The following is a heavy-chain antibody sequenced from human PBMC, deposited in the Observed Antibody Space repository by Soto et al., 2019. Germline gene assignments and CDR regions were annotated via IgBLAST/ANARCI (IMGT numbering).Heavy chain of an antibody. D-gene: IGHD6-13*01. CDR2: IYPGDSDT. CDR1: GYSFTSYW. Sequence: GESLKISCKGSGYSFTSYWIGWVRQMPGKGLEWMGIIYPGDSDTRYSPSFQGQVTISADKSISTAYLQWSSLKASDTAMYYCARHGGSVAAAVSAYYYYYYGMDGWGQGTTVTVSS. J-gene: IGHJ6*02. CDR3: ARHGGSVAAAVSAYYYYYYGMDG. V-gene: IGHV5-51*01.